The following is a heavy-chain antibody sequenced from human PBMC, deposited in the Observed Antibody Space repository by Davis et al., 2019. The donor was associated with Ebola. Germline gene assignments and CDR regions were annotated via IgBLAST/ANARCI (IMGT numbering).Heavy chain of an antibody. CDR1: GFIVSSNY. CDR2: IYSGGTT. D-gene: IGHD2-21*02. Sequence: GGSLRLSCAASGFIVSSNYMSWVRHAPGKGLEWVSVIYSGGTTNYADSVKGRFTISRHNSKNTLYLQINSLRAEDTAVYYCVRDPALVVTGGGWFFGLWGRGTLVTVSS. CDR3: VRDPALVVTGGGWFFGL. V-gene: IGHV3-53*04. J-gene: IGHJ2*01.